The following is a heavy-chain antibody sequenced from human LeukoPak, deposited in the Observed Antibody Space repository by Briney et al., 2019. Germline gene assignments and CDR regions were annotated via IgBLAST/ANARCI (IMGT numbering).Heavy chain of an antibody. CDR3: ASLPAAADLL. J-gene: IGHJ4*02. V-gene: IGHV3-30*01. D-gene: IGHD6-13*01. Sequence: PGRSLRLSCAASGFTFSSYGMHWVRQAPGKGLEWVAVISYDGSNKYYADSVKGRFTISRDNSKNTLCLQMNSLRAEDTAVYYCASLPAAADLLWGQGTLVTVSS. CDR2: ISYDGSNK. CDR1: GFTFSSYG.